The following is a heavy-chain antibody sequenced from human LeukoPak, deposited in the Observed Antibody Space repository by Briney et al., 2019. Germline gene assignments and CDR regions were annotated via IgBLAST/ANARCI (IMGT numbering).Heavy chain of an antibody. V-gene: IGHV1-46*01. CDR2: INPSGGST. J-gene: IGHJ4*01. CDR1: GYTFTSYY. Sequence: GASVKVSCKASGYTFTSYYMHWVRQAPGQGLEWMGIINPSGGSTSYAQKFQGRVTMTRDTSTSTVYMELSSLRSEDTAVYYCAREVLADYDSSGSYLDYWGQEPWSPSPQ. CDR3: AREVLADYDSSGSYLDY. D-gene: IGHD3-22*01.